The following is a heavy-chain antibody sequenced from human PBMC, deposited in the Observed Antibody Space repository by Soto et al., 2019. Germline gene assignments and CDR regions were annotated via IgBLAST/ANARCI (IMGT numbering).Heavy chain of an antibody. CDR3: AKNGGPGVRYGSGTDY. CDR2: ISYDGSNK. D-gene: IGHD3-10*01. J-gene: IGHJ4*02. V-gene: IGHV3-30*18. CDR1: GFTFSSYG. Sequence: QVQLVESGGGVVQPGRSLRLSCAASGFTFSSYGMHWVRQAPGKGLEWVAVISYDGSNKYYADSVKGRFTISRDNSKNTLYLQINSLRAEDTAVYYCAKNGGPGVRYGSGTDYWGQGTLVTVSS.